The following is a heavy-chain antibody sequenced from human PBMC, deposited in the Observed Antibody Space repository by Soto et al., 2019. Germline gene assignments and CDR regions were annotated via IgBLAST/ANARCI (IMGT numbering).Heavy chain of an antibody. V-gene: IGHV1-69*02. CDR3: ARGVSYDYIWGSYRFFDY. D-gene: IGHD3-16*02. Sequence: QVQLVQSGAEVKKPGSSVKVSCKASGGTFSSYTISWVRQAPGQGLEWMGRIIPILGIADYAQKFQGIVTITADKSTSTAYMELSSLRSEDTAVYYCARGVSYDYIWGSYRFFDYWGQGTLVTVSS. CDR2: IIPILGIA. J-gene: IGHJ4*02. CDR1: GGTFSSYT.